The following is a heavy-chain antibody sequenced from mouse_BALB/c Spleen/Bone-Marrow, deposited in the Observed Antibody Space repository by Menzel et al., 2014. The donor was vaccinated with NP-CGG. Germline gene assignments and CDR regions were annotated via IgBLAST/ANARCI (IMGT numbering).Heavy chain of an antibody. Sequence: VQLKQSGAELVKPGASVKLSCTASGFNIKDTYMHWVKQRPEQGLEWIGRIDPANGNTKYDPKFQGKATITADTSSNTAYLQLSSLTSEDTAVCYCARGYGSSYGTGYFDVWGAGTTVTVSS. CDR3: ARGYGSSYGTGYFDV. D-gene: IGHD1-1*01. J-gene: IGHJ1*01. CDR2: IDPANGNT. V-gene: IGHV14-3*02. CDR1: GFNIKDTY.